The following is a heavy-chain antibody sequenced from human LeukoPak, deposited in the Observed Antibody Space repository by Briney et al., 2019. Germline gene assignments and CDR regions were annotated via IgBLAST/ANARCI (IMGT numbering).Heavy chain of an antibody. CDR2: ISMTGGTT. CDR3: AKGWNTIDY. CDR1: GFTFSSYG. D-gene: IGHD1-1*01. Sequence: AGGSLRLSCAASGFTFSSYGMSWVRQAPGRGLEWVSTISMTGGTTYYADSVKGRFTISRDNSKNTLYLQMNSLRAEDTALYYCAKGWNTIDYWGQGTLATASS. J-gene: IGHJ4*02. V-gene: IGHV3-23*01.